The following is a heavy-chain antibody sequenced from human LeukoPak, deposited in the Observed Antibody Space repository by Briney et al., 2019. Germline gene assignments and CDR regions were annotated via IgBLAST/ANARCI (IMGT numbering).Heavy chain of an antibody. Sequence: ASVKVSCKASGYTFTSYYMHWVRQAPGKGLEWMGGFDPEDGETIYAQKFQGRVTMTEDTSTDTAYMELSSLRSEDTAVYYCATDSGSYHSYDYWGQGTLVTVSS. J-gene: IGHJ4*02. V-gene: IGHV1-24*01. CDR2: FDPEDGET. CDR1: GYTFTSYY. CDR3: ATDSGSYHSYDY. D-gene: IGHD1-26*01.